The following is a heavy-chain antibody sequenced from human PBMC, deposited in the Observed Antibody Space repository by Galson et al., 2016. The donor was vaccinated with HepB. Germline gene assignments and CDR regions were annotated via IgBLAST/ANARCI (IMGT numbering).Heavy chain of an antibody. J-gene: IGHJ3*02. CDR3: ARALGYDYSGFYHDALDM. CDR2: ISPSSGDT. Sequence: SGYAFTTYYIPWVRQAPGQGLEWMGIISPSSGDTTYAQNFQGRVTLTRDTSTRTIYMELSSLTSGDTAVYYCARALGYDYSGFYHDALDMWGQGTTVTVSA. V-gene: IGHV1-46*01. D-gene: IGHD3-22*01. CDR1: GYAFTTYY.